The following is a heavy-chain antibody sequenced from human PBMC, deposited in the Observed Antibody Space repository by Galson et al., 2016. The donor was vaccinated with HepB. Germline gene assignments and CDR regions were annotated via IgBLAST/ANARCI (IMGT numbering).Heavy chain of an antibody. J-gene: IGHJ4*02. CDR1: GFTFSSYA. D-gene: IGHD1-26*01. CDR2: IHSSSSTI. CDR3: ATYSGSYRLGY. Sequence: SLRLSCAAFGFTFSSYAMHWVRQAPGKGLEWVSYIHSSSSTIYYADSVKGRFTISRDNARNSLYLQMNSLRAEDTAVYYCATYSGSYRLGYWGQGTLVTVSS. V-gene: IGHV3-48*01.